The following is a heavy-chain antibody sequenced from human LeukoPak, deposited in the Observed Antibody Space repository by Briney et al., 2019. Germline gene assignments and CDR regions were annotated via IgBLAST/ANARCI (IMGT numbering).Heavy chain of an antibody. Sequence: GGSLRLSCAASGFTFSDYTMHWVRQAPAGGLDWVAIISFDGTTKYYAASVKGRFTISRDNSKNTLYLQMDSLRPEDTAVYYCARDKDNSRFLDYWGQGTQVTVSS. V-gene: IGHV3-30*04. CDR1: GFTFSDYT. J-gene: IGHJ4*02. CDR2: ISFDGTTK. D-gene: IGHD6-13*01. CDR3: ARDKDNSRFLDY.